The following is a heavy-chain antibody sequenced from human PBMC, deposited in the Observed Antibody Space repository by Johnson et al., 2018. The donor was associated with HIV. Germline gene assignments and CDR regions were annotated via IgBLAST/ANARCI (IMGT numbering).Heavy chain of an antibody. CDR2: ISYDGDNE. CDR3: ARWSTEGSDAFDI. J-gene: IGHJ3*02. V-gene: IGHV3-30*03. CDR1: GFTFSNYG. D-gene: IGHD1-26*01. Sequence: QVQLVESGGGVVQPGRSLRLSCSASGFTFSNYGMQWVRQAPGKGLEWVAVISYDGDNEYYADSVKGRFTISRDNSKNTLYLQMNSLRAEDTALYYCARWSTEGSDAFDIWGQGTMVTVSS.